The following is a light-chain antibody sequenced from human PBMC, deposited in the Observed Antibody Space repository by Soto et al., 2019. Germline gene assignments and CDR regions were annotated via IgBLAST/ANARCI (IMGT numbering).Light chain of an antibody. CDR3: ATWDYSLSGWV. V-gene: IGLV1-47*01. CDR1: SFNIGSNY. Sequence: QTVVTQSPSASGTPGQRVTISCSGSSFNIGSNYVCWYQQLPGTAPKLLIYRNNQRPSGVPDRFSGSKSGTSASLAISGLRSEDEADYYCATWDYSLSGWVFGRGTKLTVL. J-gene: IGLJ3*02. CDR2: RNN.